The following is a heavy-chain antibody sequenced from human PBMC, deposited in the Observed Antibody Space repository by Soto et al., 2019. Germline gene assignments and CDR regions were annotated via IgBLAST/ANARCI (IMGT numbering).Heavy chain of an antibody. Sequence: EVQLVESGGGLVQPGGSLRLSCAASGFTFSTYSLTWVRQAPGKGLEWVSYISGRSSAIYYADSVKGRFTISRDNAKNSLYLQMKSLRAEDTAVYYCARSREIIASAGSFDYWGQGTLVTVSS. D-gene: IGHD6-25*01. V-gene: IGHV3-48*01. CDR2: ISGRSSAI. J-gene: IGHJ4*02. CDR1: GFTFSTYS. CDR3: ARSREIIASAGSFDY.